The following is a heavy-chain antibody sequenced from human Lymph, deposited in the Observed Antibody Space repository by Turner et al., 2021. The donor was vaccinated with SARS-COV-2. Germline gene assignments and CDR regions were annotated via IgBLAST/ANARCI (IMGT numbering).Heavy chain of an antibody. D-gene: IGHD1-7*01. V-gene: IGHV5-51*01. Sequence: EVQLVQSGAAVHKPGESLKISCRGSGYSFSLYWIGWVRQMPGKGREWMVIIYPGDSDTRYSPSFQGQVTISSDKSISTAYLQWSSLKASDSAMYYCARHSGNYVGGYYYYGMDVWGQGTTVTVSS. CDR3: ARHSGNYVGGYYYYGMDV. CDR1: GYSFSLYW. CDR2: IYPGDSDT. J-gene: IGHJ6*02.